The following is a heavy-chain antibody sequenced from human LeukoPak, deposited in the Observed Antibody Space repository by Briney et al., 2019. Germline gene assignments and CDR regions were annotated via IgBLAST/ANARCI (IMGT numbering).Heavy chain of an antibody. J-gene: IGHJ6*03. Sequence: SETLSLTCAVSGASISDNNWRNLVRHSPGKGLEWIGGIYVNGMTNYNPSLKSRFIISRDKSKNQFSLPLISVTAADTAVYYCARVALSVGNSLTYMDVWGKGHTVTV. CDR3: ARVALSVGNSLTYMDV. CDR2: IYVNGMT. D-gene: IGHD2-21*01. V-gene: IGHV4-4*02. CDR1: GASISDNNW.